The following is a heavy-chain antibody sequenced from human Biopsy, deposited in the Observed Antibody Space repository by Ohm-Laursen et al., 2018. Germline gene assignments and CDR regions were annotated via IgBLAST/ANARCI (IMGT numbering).Heavy chain of an antibody. J-gene: IGHJ4*02. CDR3: VRAVGIAAAPIDY. CDR1: GFTFGDYY. Sequence: SLRLSCAASGFTFGDYYMSWIRQAPGRGLEWVSDINSSGSTKYHAESVRGRFTISWYNAMNSVYLQMNGLRGEDAAVYFCVRAVGIAAAPIDYWGQGTLVTVSS. V-gene: IGHV3-11*01. CDR2: INSSGSTK. D-gene: IGHD2-15*01.